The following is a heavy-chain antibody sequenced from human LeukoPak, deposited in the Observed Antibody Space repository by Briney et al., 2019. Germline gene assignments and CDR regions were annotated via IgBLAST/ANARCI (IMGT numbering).Heavy chain of an antibody. CDR2: INHSGST. V-gene: IGHV4-34*01. Sequence: SETLSLTCGVSDDSITMYYWTWIRQPPGKGLEWIGEINHSGSTNYNPSLKSRVTISVYTSKNQFSLKLSSVTAADTAVYYCARGELERRRWFDPWGQGTLVTVSS. D-gene: IGHD1-1*01. J-gene: IGHJ5*02. CDR3: ARGELERRRWFDP. CDR1: DDSITMYY.